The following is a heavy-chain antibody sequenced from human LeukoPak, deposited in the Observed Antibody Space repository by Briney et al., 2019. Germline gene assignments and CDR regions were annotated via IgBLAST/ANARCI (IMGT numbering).Heavy chain of an antibody. CDR3: AKEYCSSTSCYVDC. J-gene: IGHJ4*02. CDR1: GFTFSSYA. V-gene: IGHV3-23*01. CDR2: ISGSGGST. Sequence: GGSLRLSCAASGFTFSSYAMSWVRQAPGKGLELVSAISGSGGSTYYADSVKGRFTISRDNSKNTLYLQMNSLRAEDTAVYYCAKEYCSSTSCYVDCWGQGTLVTVSS. D-gene: IGHD2-2*01.